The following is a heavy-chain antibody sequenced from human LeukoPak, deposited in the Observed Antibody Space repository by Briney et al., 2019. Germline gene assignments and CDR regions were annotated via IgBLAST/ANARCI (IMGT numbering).Heavy chain of an antibody. J-gene: IGHJ5*02. Sequence: ASVKVSCKASGNTFTACYIHWVRQGPGQGLEWVGRINPNSGGTDYAQNFPGRVSLTRDTSTSTAYMDLTRLRSDDTAVYYCASDQAGSVNSFDPWGQGNLVTVSS. CDR1: GNTFTACY. CDR2: INPNSGGT. V-gene: IGHV1-2*06. CDR3: ASDQAGSVNSFDP.